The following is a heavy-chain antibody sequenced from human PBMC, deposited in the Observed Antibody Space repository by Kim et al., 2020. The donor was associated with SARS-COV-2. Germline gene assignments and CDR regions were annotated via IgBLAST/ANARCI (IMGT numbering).Heavy chain of an antibody. V-gene: IGHV3-30*02. Sequence: DGSNKYYADSVKGRFTISRDNSKNTLYLQMNSLRAEDTAVYYCANYDYKDWGQGTLVTVSS. CDR2: DGSNK. CDR3: ANYDYKD. D-gene: IGHD3-10*01. J-gene: IGHJ4*02.